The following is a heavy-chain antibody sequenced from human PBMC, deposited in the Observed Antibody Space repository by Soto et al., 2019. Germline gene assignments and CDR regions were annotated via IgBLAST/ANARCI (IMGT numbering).Heavy chain of an antibody. Sequence: QVQLQESGPGLVKPSQTLSLTCIVSGDSITSGNYYWSWIRQHPGKGLEWIGYIHHSGNTYYIPSLNSRLSLSMDTSKNQFSLHLSSVTAADTALYYCARPNYDIFTGLSGFDMWGQGTMVTVSS. J-gene: IGHJ3*02. CDR1: GDSITSGNYY. CDR3: ARPNYDIFTGLSGFDM. V-gene: IGHV4-31*03. CDR2: IHHSGNT. D-gene: IGHD3-9*01.